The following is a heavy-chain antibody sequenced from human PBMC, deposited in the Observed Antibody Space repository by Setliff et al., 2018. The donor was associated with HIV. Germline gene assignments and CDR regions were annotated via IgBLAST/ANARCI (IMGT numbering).Heavy chain of an antibody. J-gene: IGHJ3*02. CDR1: GYTFTSYH. V-gene: IGHV1-46*01. CDR2: INPSGGST. CDR3: VRAQAYYGGYDAFDI. D-gene: IGHD3-3*01. Sequence: ASVKVSCKASGYTFTSYHIHWVRQAPGQGLEWMGVINPSGGSTAYAQKFQGRVTMTRGTSSGTVYMELSGLRFEDTAMYYCVRAQAYYGGYDAFDIWGQGTMVTVSS.